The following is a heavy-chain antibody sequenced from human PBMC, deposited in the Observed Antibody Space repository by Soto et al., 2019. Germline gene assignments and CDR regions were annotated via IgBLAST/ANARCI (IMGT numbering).Heavy chain of an antibody. Sequence: GGSLRLSCAASGFTFSSYAMSWVRQAPGKGLEWVSAISGSGGSTYYADSVKGRFTISRDNSKNTLYLQMNSLRAEDTAVYYCAKDRNYDILTGYYTSGRPDAFDIWGQGTMVTVSS. CDR3: AKDRNYDILTGYYTSGRPDAFDI. J-gene: IGHJ3*02. V-gene: IGHV3-23*01. D-gene: IGHD3-9*01. CDR1: GFTFSSYA. CDR2: ISGSGGST.